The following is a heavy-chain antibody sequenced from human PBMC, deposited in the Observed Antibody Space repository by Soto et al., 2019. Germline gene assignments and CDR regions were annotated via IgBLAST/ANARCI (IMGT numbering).Heavy chain of an antibody. Sequence: QVQLVAAGVCVVQPGRSLGLSCAASGFTFSSYAMHCDRQAPGKGLEWVAVISYDGSKKYYADSVKGRFTISRDNSKNTLYLQMNSLRAEDTAVYYCAREVVLYYFDHWGQGTLVNVFS. J-gene: IGHJ4*02. CDR1: GFTFSSYA. CDR2: ISYDGSKK. CDR3: AREVVLYYFDH. D-gene: IGHD2-15*01. V-gene: IGHV3-30-3*01.